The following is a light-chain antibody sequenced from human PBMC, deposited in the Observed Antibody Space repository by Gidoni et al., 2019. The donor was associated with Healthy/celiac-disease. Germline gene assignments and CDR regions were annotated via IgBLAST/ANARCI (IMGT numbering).Light chain of an antibody. J-gene: IGKJ4*01. CDR3: QQHSNSLT. Sequence: ILLLLLPATLSLSPGERATLSCRASQCVSSYLAWYQQKPGQADRLLIYDASNRDTGIPARFSGSGSGTEFTLTISSLEPEDFAVYYCQQHSNSLTFGGGTKVEIK. V-gene: IGKV3-11*01. CDR1: QCVSSY. CDR2: DAS.